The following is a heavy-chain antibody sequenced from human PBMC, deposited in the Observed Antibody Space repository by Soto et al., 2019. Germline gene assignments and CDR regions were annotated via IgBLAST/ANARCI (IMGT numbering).Heavy chain of an antibody. CDR2: IDSDGGAT. Sequence: EVQLVESGGGLVQPVGSLRLSCAASGFAFETYAMHWVRQTAGKGPEWVSRIDSDGGATAYADSVRGRFSISRDNAKNTLYLQMNSLRADDTAVYYCIKSKHLYAQWGQGTLVTVSS. V-gene: IGHV3-74*01. CDR3: IKSKHLYAQ. J-gene: IGHJ4*01. CDR1: GFAFETYA. D-gene: IGHD3-16*01.